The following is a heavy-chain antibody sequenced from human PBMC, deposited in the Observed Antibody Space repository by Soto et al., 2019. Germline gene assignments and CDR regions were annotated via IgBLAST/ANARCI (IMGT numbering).Heavy chain of an antibody. CDR2: INHTGGT. CDR1: GGSVYGHY. Sequence: SEFLSLSRAFYGGSVYGHYRNCIRQLPGKGLEWIVEINHTGGTHYNPSLKSRVTMSVDTSKIQSSLRFSSVTAADTAIYYCPTRITVFGLLIPQYDPWGQRTQVTTSS. D-gene: IGHD3-3*01. CDR3: PTRITVFGLLIPQYDP. J-gene: IGHJ5*02. V-gene: IGHV4-34*07.